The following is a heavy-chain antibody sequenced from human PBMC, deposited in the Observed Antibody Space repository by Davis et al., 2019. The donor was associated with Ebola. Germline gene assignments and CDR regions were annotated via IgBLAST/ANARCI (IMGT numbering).Heavy chain of an antibody. CDR2: IYYSGST. D-gene: IGHD6-13*01. V-gene: IGHV4-39*01. Sequence: MPSETLSLTCTVSGGSISSSSYYWGWIRQPPGKGLEWIGSIYYSGSTYYNPSLKSRVTISVDTSKNQFSLKLSSVTAADTAVYYCARAWFSSSPDFDYWGQGTLVTVSS. J-gene: IGHJ4*02. CDR3: ARAWFSSSPDFDY. CDR1: GGSISSSSYY.